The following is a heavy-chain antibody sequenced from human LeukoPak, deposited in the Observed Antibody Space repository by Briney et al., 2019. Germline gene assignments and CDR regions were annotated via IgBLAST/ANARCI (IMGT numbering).Heavy chain of an antibody. CDR2: FDPEDGET. CDR3: ATAPRVYDSSGYYDLYMDV. V-gene: IGHV1-24*01. J-gene: IGHJ6*03. D-gene: IGHD3-22*01. Sequence: ASVKVSCKVSGYTLTELSVHWVRQAPGKGLEWMGGFDPEDGETIYAQKFQGRVTMTEDTSTDTAYMELSSLRSEGTAVYYCATAPRVYDSSGYYDLYMDVWGKGTTVTVSS. CDR1: GYTLTELS.